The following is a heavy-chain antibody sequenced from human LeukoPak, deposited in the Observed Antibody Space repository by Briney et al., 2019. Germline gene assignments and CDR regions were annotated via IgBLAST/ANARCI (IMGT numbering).Heavy chain of an antibody. J-gene: IGHJ4*02. D-gene: IGHD3-10*01. CDR3: ARDRGGDSFDY. CDR2: IYYSGST. CDR1: GGSISSYY. V-gene: IGHV4-59*01. Sequence: SETLSLTCTVSGGSISSYYWSWIRQPPGKGLEWIGYIYYSGSTNYNPSLKSRVTISVDTSKNQFSLKLSSVTAADTAVYYCARDRGGDSFDYWGQGTLVTVSS.